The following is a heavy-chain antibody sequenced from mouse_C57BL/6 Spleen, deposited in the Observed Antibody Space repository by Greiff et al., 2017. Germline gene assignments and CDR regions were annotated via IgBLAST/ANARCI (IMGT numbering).Heavy chain of an antibody. V-gene: IGHV1-61*01. Sequence: QVQLQQPGAELVRPGSSVKLSCKASGYTFTSYWMDWVKQRPGQGLEWIGNIYPSDSETHYNQKFKDKATLTVDKSSSTAYMQLSSLTAEDSAVYYCARNCDGYFNWGQGTLVTVAA. CDR3: ARNCDGYFN. D-gene: IGHD2-3*01. J-gene: IGHJ3*01. CDR2: IYPSDSET. CDR1: GYTFTSYW.